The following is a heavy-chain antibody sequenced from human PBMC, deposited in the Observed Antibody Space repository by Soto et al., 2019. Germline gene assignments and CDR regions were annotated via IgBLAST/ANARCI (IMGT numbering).Heavy chain of an antibody. CDR3: TTDNTSPYDFWSGYYPIDY. Sequence: GGSLRLSCAASGFTFSNAWMSWVRQAPGKGLEWVGRIKSKTDGGTTDYAAPVKGRFTISRDDSKNTLYLQMNSLKTEDTAVYYCTTDNTSPYDFWSGYYPIDYWGQGTLVTVSS. CDR2: IKSKTDGGTT. CDR1: GFTFSNAW. D-gene: IGHD3-3*01. J-gene: IGHJ4*02. V-gene: IGHV3-15*01.